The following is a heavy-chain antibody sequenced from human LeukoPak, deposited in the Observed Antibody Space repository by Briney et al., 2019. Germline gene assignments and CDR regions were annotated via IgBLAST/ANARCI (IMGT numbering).Heavy chain of an antibody. CDR2: IKKDGSEK. D-gene: IGHD2-15*01. CDR1: GFTFSTYW. CDR3: AREGVHCSGRSCLKAY. J-gene: IGHJ4*02. V-gene: IGHV3-7*03. Sequence: SGGSLRLSCAASGFTFSTYWMSWVRQAPGKGLEWVANIKKDGSEKYYMDSVKGRFTISRDNAENSLYLQINSLRAEDTAVYCCAREGVHCSGRSCLKAYWGQGTQVTVSS.